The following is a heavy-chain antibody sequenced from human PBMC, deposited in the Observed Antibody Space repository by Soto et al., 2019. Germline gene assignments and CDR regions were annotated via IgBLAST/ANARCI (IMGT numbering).Heavy chain of an antibody. Sequence: ASVKVSCKASGYTFTSYFMHWVRQAPGQGLEWMGMINPSGDSTTYTQNLQGRVTITRDTSTTTVYMELSSLRSDDTAVYYCARDWELGYWGQGTLVTVSS. CDR3: ARDWELGY. V-gene: IGHV1-46*04. CDR1: GYTFTSYF. J-gene: IGHJ4*02. D-gene: IGHD1-7*01. CDR2: INPSGDST.